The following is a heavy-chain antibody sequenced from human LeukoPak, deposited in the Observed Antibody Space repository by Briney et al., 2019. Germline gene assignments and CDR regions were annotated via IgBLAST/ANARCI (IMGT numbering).Heavy chain of an antibody. Sequence: GGSLRLSCTASGFIFNDYPMHWVRQAPGKGLEWVAVISEDGINRFYADSVKGRFTISRDNSKNTLYVQMNSLRREDSAVYYCARDAPFHDYWGQGTLVTVSS. CDR3: ARDAPFHDY. D-gene: IGHD2/OR15-2a*01. CDR2: ISEDGINR. V-gene: IGHV3-30-3*01. J-gene: IGHJ4*02. CDR1: GFIFNDYP.